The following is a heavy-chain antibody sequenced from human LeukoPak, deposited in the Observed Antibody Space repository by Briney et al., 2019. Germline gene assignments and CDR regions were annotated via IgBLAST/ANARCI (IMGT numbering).Heavy chain of an antibody. D-gene: IGHD3-9*01. CDR1: GGTFSSYA. CDR3: ARVVGILTRNYYYYYYGMDV. CDR2: IIPIFGTA. J-gene: IGHJ6*02. Sequence: GASVKVSCKASGGTFSSYAISWVRQAPGQGLEWVGGIIPIFGTANYAQTFQGGVTITADGSTSTAYMELSSLRAEDTAVYYCARVVGILTRNYYYYYYGMDVWGQGTTVTVSS. V-gene: IGHV1-69*13.